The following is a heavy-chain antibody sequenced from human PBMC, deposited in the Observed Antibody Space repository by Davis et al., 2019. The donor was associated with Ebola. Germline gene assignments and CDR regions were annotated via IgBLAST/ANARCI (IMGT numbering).Heavy chain of an antibody. Sequence: GSLRLSCAVYGGSFSGYYWSWIRQPPGKGLEWIGEINHSGSTNYNPSLKSRVTISVDTSKNQFSLKLSSVTAADTAVYYCARFPRSRRGHGMDVWGQGTTVTVSS. V-gene: IGHV4-34*01. J-gene: IGHJ6*02. CDR2: INHSGST. D-gene: IGHD6-13*01. CDR1: GGSFSGYY. CDR3: ARFPRSRRGHGMDV.